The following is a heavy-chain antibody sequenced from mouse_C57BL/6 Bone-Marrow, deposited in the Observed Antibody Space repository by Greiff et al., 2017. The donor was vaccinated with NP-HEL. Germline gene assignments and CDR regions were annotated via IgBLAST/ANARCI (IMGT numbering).Heavy chain of an antibody. V-gene: IGHV3-6*01. D-gene: IGHD2-5*01. Sequence: EVQLQQSGPGLVKPSQSLSLTCSFTGYSITSGYYWNWLRQFPGNKLEWMGYISYDGSNNYNPSLKNPISPTRDGDSNQYFLKLNSVTTEDTATYYCARGGYSNYGAMDDWGQGASVTVAS. CDR2: ISYDGSN. CDR3: ARGGYSNYGAMDD. CDR1: GYSITSGYY. J-gene: IGHJ4*01.